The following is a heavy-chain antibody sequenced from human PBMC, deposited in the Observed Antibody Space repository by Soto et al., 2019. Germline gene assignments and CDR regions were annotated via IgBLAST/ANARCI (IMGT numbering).Heavy chain of an antibody. CDR3: AKGDSSGYSVDY. V-gene: IGHV3-30*18. CDR2: ISYDGSNK. CDR1: GFTFSSYG. J-gene: IGHJ4*02. Sequence: PGGSLRLSCAASGFTFSSYGMHWVRQAPGKGLEWVAVISYDGSNKYYADSVKGRFTISRDNSKNTPYLQMNSLRAEDTAVYYCAKGDSSGYSVDYWGQGTLVTVSS. D-gene: IGHD3-22*01.